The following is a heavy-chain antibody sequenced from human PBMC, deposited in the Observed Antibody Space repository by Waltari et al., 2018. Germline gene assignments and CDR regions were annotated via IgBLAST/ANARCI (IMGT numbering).Heavy chain of an antibody. Sequence: QVQLVQSGAEVKKPGASVKVSCKASGYTFTSYDVNWVRQAAGQGLEWMGRMNPKSGNTGYAQKFQGRVTMTRNTSISSAYMELSSLTSEDTAVYYCARGTRSFDTWGQGTLVTVSP. CDR3: ARGTRSFDT. D-gene: IGHD2-2*01. V-gene: IGHV1-8*01. CDR1: GYTFTSYD. CDR2: MNPKSGNT. J-gene: IGHJ5*02.